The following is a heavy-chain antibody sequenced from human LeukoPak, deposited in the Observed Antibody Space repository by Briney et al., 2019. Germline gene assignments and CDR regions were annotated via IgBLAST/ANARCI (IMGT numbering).Heavy chain of an antibody. J-gene: IGHJ5*02. CDR2: INYSGTT. D-gene: IGHD3-22*01. Sequence: SETLSLTCTVSGGSIGSYYWSWIRQPPGRGLEWIGYINYSGTTNYNPSLKSRVSISVDTSKNQFSLKLSSVTAADTAVYYCARGTMMVGPWGQGTQVTVSS. CDR1: GGSIGSYY. CDR3: ARGTMMVGP. V-gene: IGHV4-59*01.